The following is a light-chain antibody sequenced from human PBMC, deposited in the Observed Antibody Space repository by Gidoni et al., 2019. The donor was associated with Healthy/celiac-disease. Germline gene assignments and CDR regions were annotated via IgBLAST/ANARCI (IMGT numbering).Light chain of an antibody. J-gene: IGLJ2*01. CDR3: SSYTSSSTVV. CDR1: SSAVGGYNY. CDR2: EVS. V-gene: IGLV2-14*01. Sequence: QSALTQPASVSGSPGQSITIPCTGTSSAVGGYNYVSWYQQHPGKAPKLMIYEVSHRPSGVSNRFSGSKSGNTASLTISGLQAEDEADYYCSSYTSSSTVVFGGGTKLTVL.